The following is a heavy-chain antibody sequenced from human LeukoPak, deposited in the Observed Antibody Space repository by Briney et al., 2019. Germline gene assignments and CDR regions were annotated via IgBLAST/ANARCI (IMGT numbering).Heavy chain of an antibody. Sequence: WGAPGLSLAAPGFTLRSSCMHRGPPGPGNGVGGVAVISYDGSNKYYADSVKGRFTISRDNSKNTLYLQMNSLRAEDTAVYYCAKDMDSSGCDYWGQGTLVTVSS. CDR3: AKDMDSSGCDY. V-gene: IGHV3-30*18. CDR1: GFTLRSSC. D-gene: IGHD6-19*01. J-gene: IGHJ4*02. CDR2: ISYDGSNK.